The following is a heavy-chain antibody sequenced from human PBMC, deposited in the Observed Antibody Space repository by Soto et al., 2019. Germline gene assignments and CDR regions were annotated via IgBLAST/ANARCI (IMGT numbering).Heavy chain of an antibody. D-gene: IGHD3-10*01. V-gene: IGHV3-48*01. CDR1: GFTFSSYS. J-gene: IGHJ6*03. Sequence: EVQLVESGGGLVQPGGSLRLSCAASGFTFSSYSMNWVRQAPGKGLEWVSYISSSSSTIYYADSVKGRFTISRDNAKNSLYLQMNSLRAEDTAVYYCARGGSTMVRGAKINEGYYYYYMDVWGKGTTVTVSS. CDR3: ARGGSTMVRGAKINEGYYYYYMDV. CDR2: ISSSSSTI.